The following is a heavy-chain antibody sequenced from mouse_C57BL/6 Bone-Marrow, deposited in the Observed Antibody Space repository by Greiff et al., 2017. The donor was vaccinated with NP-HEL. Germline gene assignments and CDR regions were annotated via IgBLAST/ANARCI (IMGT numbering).Heavy chain of an antibody. D-gene: IGHD1-1*01. Sequence: EVMLVESGGGLVQPGGSMKLSCVASGFTFSNYWMNWVRQSPEKGLEWVAQIRLKSDNYATHYAESVKGRFTISRDDSKSSVYLQMNNLRAEDTGIYYCTVITTVVAKWYFDVWGTGTTVTVSS. V-gene: IGHV6-3*01. J-gene: IGHJ1*03. CDR1: GFTFSNYW. CDR3: TVITTVVAKWYFDV. CDR2: IRLKSDNYAT.